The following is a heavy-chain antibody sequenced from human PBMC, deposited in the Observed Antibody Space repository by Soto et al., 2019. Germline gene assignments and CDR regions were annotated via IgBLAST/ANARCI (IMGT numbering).Heavy chain of an antibody. J-gene: IGHJ6*02. D-gene: IGHD2-2*01. CDR3: ARDLLGYCSSTSEYCHYYSGMDV. Sequence: PGGSLRLSCAASGFTFSSYSMNWVRQAPGKGLEWVSSISSSSSYIYYADSVKGRFTISRDNAKNSLYLQMNSLRAEDTAVYYCARDLLGYCSSTSEYCHYYSGMDVWGQGTTVTVSS. CDR1: GFTFSSYS. CDR2: ISSSSSYI. V-gene: IGHV3-21*01.